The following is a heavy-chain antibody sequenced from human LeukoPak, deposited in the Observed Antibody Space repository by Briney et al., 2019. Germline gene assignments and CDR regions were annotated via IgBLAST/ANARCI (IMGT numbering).Heavy chain of an antibody. V-gene: IGHV1-18*01. Sequence: ASVKVSCKASVYTFTSYSISWGRQAPGQGRVWMGWISAYNGNTNYAQKRQGRVTMTTDTSTSNASTELGSTRADGTAVYYCARGRRDGSNSGVPFDYWGQGTLVTVSS. CDR3: ARGRRDGSNSGVPFDY. J-gene: IGHJ4*02. CDR1: VYTFTSYS. CDR2: ISAYNGNT. D-gene: IGHD5-24*01.